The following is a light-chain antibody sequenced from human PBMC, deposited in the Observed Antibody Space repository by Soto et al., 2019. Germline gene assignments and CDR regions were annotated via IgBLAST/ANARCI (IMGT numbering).Light chain of an antibody. Sequence: QSVLTQPASVSGSPGQSITISCTGTSSDVGSYNYVSWYQQHPGRAPQLIIYDVSYRPSGVSDRFSGSKSGNTASLTISGLQAAAESDYYCSSCSSSSTIFGGGTKVTVL. J-gene: IGLJ2*01. CDR3: SSCSSSSTI. CDR1: SSDVGSYNY. CDR2: DVS. V-gene: IGLV2-14*03.